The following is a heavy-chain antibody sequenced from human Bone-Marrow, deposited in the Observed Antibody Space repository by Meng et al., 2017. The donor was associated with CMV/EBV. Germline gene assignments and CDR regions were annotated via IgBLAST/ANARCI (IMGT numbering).Heavy chain of an antibody. Sequence: SLKISCAASGFTFDDYAMHWVRQAPGKGLEWVSGISWNSGSIGYADSVKGRFTISRDNAKNTLYLQMNSLRAEDTAVYYCARVASGYSYGSTDYWGQGTLVTVSS. CDR3: ARVASGYSYGSTDY. D-gene: IGHD5-18*01. V-gene: IGHV3-9*01. CDR1: GFTFDDYA. J-gene: IGHJ4*02. CDR2: ISWNSGSI.